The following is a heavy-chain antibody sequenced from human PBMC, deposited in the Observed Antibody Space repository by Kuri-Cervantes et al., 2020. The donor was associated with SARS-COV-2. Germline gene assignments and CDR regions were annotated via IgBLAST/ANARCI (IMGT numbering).Heavy chain of an antibody. V-gene: IGHV5-51*01. CDR1: GYSFTSYW. J-gene: IGHJ6*02. D-gene: IGHD2-15*01. CDR3: PRLPPNFSGGSCYYGYYYYGMDV. CDR2: IYPVDPDT. Sequence: GESLKISCKGSGYSFTSYWIGWVRQMPGKGLEWVGIIYPVDPDTRYSPSFQGQVTISAAKAISTAYLQWSSLNASDTDMYYCPRLPPNFSGGSCYYGYYYYGMDVWGQGTTVTVSS.